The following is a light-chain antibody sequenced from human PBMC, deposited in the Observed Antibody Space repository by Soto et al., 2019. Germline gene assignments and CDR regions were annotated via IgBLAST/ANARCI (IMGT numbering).Light chain of an antibody. J-gene: IGKJ4*01. CDR3: QQYHHWPVT. V-gene: IGKV3-15*01. CDR2: GAS. CDR1: QGVSRK. Sequence: DIVMTQSPATLSVAPGERVTFSCRASQGVSRKLAWYQHKPGQAPRLLISGASTGATGLPSRFSGSGSGTDFTLTINSLQSEDVAVYYCQQYHHWPVTFGGGTKVDIK.